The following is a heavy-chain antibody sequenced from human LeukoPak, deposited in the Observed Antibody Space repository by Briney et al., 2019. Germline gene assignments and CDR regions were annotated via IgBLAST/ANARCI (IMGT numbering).Heavy chain of an antibody. Sequence: PGGSLRLSCAASGFTFSSYAMHWVRQAPGKGLEWVAVISYDGSNKYYADSVKGRFTISRDNSKNTLYLQMNSLRAEDTAVYYCARDRTPSGSYFDYWGQGTLVAVSS. J-gene: IGHJ4*02. V-gene: IGHV3-30-3*01. CDR1: GFTFSSYA. D-gene: IGHD1-26*01. CDR3: ARDRTPSGSYFDY. CDR2: ISYDGSNK.